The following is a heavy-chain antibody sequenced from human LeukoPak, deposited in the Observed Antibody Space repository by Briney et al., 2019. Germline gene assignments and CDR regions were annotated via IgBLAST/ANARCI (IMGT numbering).Heavy chain of an antibody. Sequence: GRSLRLSCVASGFTFSSYAMSWVRQAPGKGLEWVSAVSSDGNIYYADSVKGRFTISRDYSKNTLYLQMNSLRAEDTAVYYCARVIGEFPFEVDYWGQGTLVTVSS. CDR3: ARVIGEFPFEVDY. CDR1: GFTFSSYA. D-gene: IGHD3-10*01. CDR2: VSSDGNI. V-gene: IGHV3-23*01. J-gene: IGHJ4*02.